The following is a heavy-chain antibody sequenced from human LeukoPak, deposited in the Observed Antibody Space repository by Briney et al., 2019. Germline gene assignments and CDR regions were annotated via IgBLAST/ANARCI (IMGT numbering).Heavy chain of an antibody. V-gene: IGHV3-23*01. Sequence: GGSLRLSCAASGFSFSSYAMSWVRQAPGKGLECVSAISSSGVDIYYADSEKGRFPISRDNSRTTLYLQVTTLRPQDTAILYLANLMPDFAYIVRRLWGQGTLLTVSS. CDR3: ANLMPDFAYIVRRL. CDR1: GFSFSSYA. D-gene: IGHD3-3*01. CDR2: ISSSGVDI. J-gene: IGHJ1*01.